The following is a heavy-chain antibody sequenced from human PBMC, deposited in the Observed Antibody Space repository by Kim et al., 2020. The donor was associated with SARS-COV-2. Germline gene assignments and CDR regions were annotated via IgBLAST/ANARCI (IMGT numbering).Heavy chain of an antibody. J-gene: IGHJ4*02. CDR3: TKDRSTYWSGLFDW. Sequence: GGSLRLSCAASGFTFKTYAMNWVRQAPGKGLEWVSAVSGSAGGNTYYADSVKGRFTISRDNSKNTLYLQLNSLSGEDTAVYYCTKDRSTYWSGLFDWWGRGTLVTVSS. CDR1: GFTFKTYA. V-gene: IGHV3-23*01. CDR2: VSGSAGGNT. D-gene: IGHD3-3*01.